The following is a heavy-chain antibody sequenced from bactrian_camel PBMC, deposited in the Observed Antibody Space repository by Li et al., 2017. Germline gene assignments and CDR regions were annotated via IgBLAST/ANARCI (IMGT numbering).Heavy chain of an antibody. CDR2: IDSDGTN. CDR1: GYTYKSYC. V-gene: IGHV3S63*01. D-gene: IGHD4*01. J-gene: IGHJ4*01. CDR3: AAELYSIPQLRGCRANMRPQLVPDLRY. Sequence: HVQLVESGGGSVQAGGSLRISCTVFGYTYKSYCIGWFRQAPGKEREGVAFIDSDGTNTFADSVQGRFHIRAYNNKNSVDLLMNSLEPEDTATYYCAAELYSIPQLRGCRANMRPQLVPDLRYSGQGTQVTVS.